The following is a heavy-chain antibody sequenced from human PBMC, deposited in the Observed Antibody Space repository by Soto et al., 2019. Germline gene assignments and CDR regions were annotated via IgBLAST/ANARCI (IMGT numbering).Heavy chain of an antibody. CDR2: ISAYNSNT. J-gene: IGHJ5*02. CDR1: GYTFTSYG. CDR3: ARAMAGAGIPNWFDP. V-gene: IGHV1-18*04. D-gene: IGHD6-19*01. Sequence: ASVKVSCKASGYTFTSYGISWVRQPPGQGLEWMGWISAYNSNTNYAQKLQGRVTMTTDTSTSTAYMELRSLRSDDTAVYYCARAMAGAGIPNWFDPWGQGTLVTVSS.